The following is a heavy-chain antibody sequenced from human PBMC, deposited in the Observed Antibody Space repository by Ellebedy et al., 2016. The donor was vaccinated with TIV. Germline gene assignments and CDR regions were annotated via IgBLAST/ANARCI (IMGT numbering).Heavy chain of an antibody. Sequence: SGPTLVKPTQPLTLTCTFSGFPLRSNSMRVSWIRQPPGKALECLAHLDWDDDKFYITSLKTRLTISKDTSKNQGVLTMTNMDPVDTATNYCAPHGPSVAGVFDYWGQGTLVTGSS. CDR3: APHGPSVAGVFDY. CDR2: LDWDDDK. V-gene: IGHV2-70*04. CDR1: GFPLRSNSMR. J-gene: IGHJ4*02. D-gene: IGHD6-19*01.